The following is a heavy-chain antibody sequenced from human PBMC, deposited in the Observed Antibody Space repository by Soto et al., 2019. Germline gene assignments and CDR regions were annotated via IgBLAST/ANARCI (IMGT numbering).Heavy chain of an antibody. Sequence: QVQLVQSGAEVRKPGSSVKVSCKASGGTFGSNAISWVRQAPGQGLEWVGGIIPEDGAANYAQKFEGRVTITADGSTSTAYMEMTSLTSEDTAVYYCARGERVVANRVGMDVWGQGTTVTVSS. D-gene: IGHD2-15*01. V-gene: IGHV1-69*01. CDR1: GGTFGSNA. CDR3: ARGERVVANRVGMDV. CDR2: IIPEDGAA. J-gene: IGHJ6*02.